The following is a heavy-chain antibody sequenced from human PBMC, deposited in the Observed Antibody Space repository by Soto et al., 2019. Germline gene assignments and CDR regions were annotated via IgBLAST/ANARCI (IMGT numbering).Heavy chain of an antibody. Sequence: SETLSLTCAVSGGSISSGGYSWSWIRQPPGKGLEWIGYIYHSGSTNYNPSLKSRVTISVDTSKNQFSLKLSSVTAADTAVYYCARDFMVAHTSPYYYYYGMEVWGQGTTVTVSS. CDR1: GGSISSGGYS. D-gene: IGHD5-12*01. CDR2: IYHSGST. V-gene: IGHV4-61*08. J-gene: IGHJ6*02. CDR3: ARDFMVAHTSPYYYYYGMEV.